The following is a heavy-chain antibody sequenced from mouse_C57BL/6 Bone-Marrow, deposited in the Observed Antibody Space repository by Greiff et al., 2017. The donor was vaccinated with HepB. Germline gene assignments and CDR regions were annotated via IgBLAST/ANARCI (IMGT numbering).Heavy chain of an antibody. CDR1: GYTFTSYW. CDR2: IDPSDSYT. Sequence: QVQLQQPGAELVKPGASVKLSCKASGYTFTSYWMQWVKQRPGQGLEWIGEIDPSDSYTNYNQKFKGKATLTVDTSSSTAYMQLSSLTSEDSAVYYCAREGAHFDYWGQGTTLTVSS. J-gene: IGHJ2*01. D-gene: IGHD3-1*01. CDR3: AREGAHFDY. V-gene: IGHV1-50*01.